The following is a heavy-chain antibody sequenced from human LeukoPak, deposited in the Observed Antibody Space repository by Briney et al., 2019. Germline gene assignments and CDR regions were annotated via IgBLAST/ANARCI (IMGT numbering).Heavy chain of an antibody. CDR2: ISAYNGNT. V-gene: IGHV1-18*01. Sequence: GASVKVSCKASGYTFTSYGISWVRQAPGQGLEWMGWISAYNGNTNYAQKLQGRVTMTTDTSTSTAYMELRSLRSDDTAVYYCARDTYSGSYYHGYWFDPWGQGTLVTVSS. D-gene: IGHD1-26*01. CDR1: GYTFTSYG. CDR3: ARDTYSGSYYHGYWFDP. J-gene: IGHJ5*02.